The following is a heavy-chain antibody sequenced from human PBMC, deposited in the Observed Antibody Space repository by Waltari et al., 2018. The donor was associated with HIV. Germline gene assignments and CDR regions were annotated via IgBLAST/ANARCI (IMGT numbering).Heavy chain of an antibody. V-gene: IGHV3-11*01. CDR1: GFTFSDYY. D-gene: IGHD5-12*01. J-gene: IGHJ4*02. Sequence: QVQLVESGGGLVKPGGSLRLACAASGFTFSDYYMSWVRQAAGKGLERVSYINTGGSTKYYTDSVKGRFTISRDNAKNSLYLQMDDLRGEDTAVYYCARPRYSGYDYPTYFDYWGQGNPVTVSS. CDR3: ARPRYSGYDYPTYFDY. CDR2: INTGGSTK.